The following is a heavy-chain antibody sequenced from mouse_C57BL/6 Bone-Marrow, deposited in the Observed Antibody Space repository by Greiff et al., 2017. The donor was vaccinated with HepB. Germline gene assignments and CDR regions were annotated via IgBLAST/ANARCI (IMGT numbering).Heavy chain of an antibody. Sequence: EVKVVESGGGLVQPGGSMKLSCVASGFTFSNYWMNWVRQSPEKGLEWVAQIRLKSDNYATHYAESVKGRFTISRDDSKSSVYLQMNNLRAEDTGIYYCTVLYYYGSSYAMDYWGQGTSVTVSS. J-gene: IGHJ4*01. D-gene: IGHD1-1*01. V-gene: IGHV6-3*01. CDR3: TVLYYYGSSYAMDY. CDR2: IRLKSDNYAT. CDR1: GFTFSNYW.